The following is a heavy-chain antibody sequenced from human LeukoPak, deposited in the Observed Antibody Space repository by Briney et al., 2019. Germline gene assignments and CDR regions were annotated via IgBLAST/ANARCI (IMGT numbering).Heavy chain of an antibody. D-gene: IGHD1-26*01. Sequence: GGSLTLSCAASGFPLNSRWMHWVRQAPGKGLMWVSRIENDGIATTYAESVKGRFTISRDDAKNTLYLQMNSLRLDDTAVYFCVRGGARSHDYWGQGTLVTVSS. J-gene: IGHJ4*02. CDR1: GFPLNSRW. CDR2: IENDGIAT. V-gene: IGHV3-74*03. CDR3: VRGGARSHDY.